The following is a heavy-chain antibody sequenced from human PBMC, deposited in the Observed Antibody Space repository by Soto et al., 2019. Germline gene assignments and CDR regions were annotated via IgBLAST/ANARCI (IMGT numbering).Heavy chain of an antibody. CDR1: GFTFSAYW. CDR3: ARGPRVSSTGTGAH. Sequence: RRLSCAVSGFTFSAYWMHWVRQVPGKGLTWVSRISDDGSTATYADSVKGRFIISRDNAKNSLYLEMNTLRADDSGLYYCARGPRVSSTGTGAHWGRGTLVAVCS. J-gene: IGHJ4*02. V-gene: IGHV3-74*01. D-gene: IGHD1-1*01. CDR2: ISDDGSTA.